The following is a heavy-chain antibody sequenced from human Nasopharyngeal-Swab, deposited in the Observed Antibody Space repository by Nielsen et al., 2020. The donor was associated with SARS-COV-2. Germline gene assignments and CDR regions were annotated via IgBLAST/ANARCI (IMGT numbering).Heavy chain of an antibody. J-gene: IGHJ4*02. CDR3: ARALYDYVWGSYRRWYYFDY. D-gene: IGHD3-16*02. CDR2: IKQDGSEK. V-gene: IGHV3-7*01. CDR1: GFTFSSYW. Sequence: GGSLRLSCAAPGFTFSSYWMSWVRQAPGKGLEWVANIKQDGSEKYYVDSVKGRFTISRDNAKNSLYLQMNSLRAEDTAVYYCARALYDYVWGSYRRWYYFDYWGQGTLVTVSS.